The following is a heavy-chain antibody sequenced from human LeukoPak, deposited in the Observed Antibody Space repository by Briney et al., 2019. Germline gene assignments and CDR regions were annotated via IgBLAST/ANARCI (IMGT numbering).Heavy chain of an antibody. J-gene: IGHJ6*03. CDR3: ARRRLRYFDWLEGDYYYYMDV. D-gene: IGHD3-9*01. V-gene: IGHV4-34*01. CDR2: INHSGST. Sequence: PSETLSLTCAVYGGPFSGYYWSWIRQPPGKGLEWIGEINHSGSTNYNPSLKSRVTISVDTSKNQFSLKLSSVTAADTAVYYCARRRLRYFDWLEGDYYYYMDVWGKGTTVTISS. CDR1: GGPFSGYY.